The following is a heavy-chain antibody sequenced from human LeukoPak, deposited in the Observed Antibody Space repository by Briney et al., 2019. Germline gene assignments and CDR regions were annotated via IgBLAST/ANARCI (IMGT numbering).Heavy chain of an antibody. CDR3: ARDEGDDSSGYTFDY. D-gene: IGHD3-22*01. CDR2: INWSGGST. V-gene: IGHV3-20*04. CDR1: GFTFDDYG. J-gene: IGHJ4*02. Sequence: TGGSLRLSCAASGFTFDDYGMSWVRQAPGKGLEWVSGINWSGGSTGYADSVKGRFTISRDNAKNSLHLQMNSLRAEDTALYYCARDEGDDSSGYTFDYWGQGTLVTVSS.